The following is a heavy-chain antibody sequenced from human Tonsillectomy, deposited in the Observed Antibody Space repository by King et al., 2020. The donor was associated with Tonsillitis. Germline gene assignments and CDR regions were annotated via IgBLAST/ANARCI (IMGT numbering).Heavy chain of an antibody. CDR1: GGSISSIDYY. CDR3: ARESTTYCGGDCYSGPLDY. V-gene: IGHV4-30-4*01. Sequence: QLQESGPGQVKPSQTLSLSCTVSGGSISSIDYYWSWIRQPPGKGLEWIGYIYYSGNTFYSPSLKSRLTMSVDTSKNQFSLKLSSVTAADTAVYYCARESTTYCGGDCYSGPLDYWGQGTLVTVSP. J-gene: IGHJ4*02. CDR2: IYYSGNT. D-gene: IGHD2-21*02.